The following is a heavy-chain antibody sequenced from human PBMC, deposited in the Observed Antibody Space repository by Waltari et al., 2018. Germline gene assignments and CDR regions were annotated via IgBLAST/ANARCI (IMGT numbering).Heavy chain of an antibody. CDR1: GFTFTTYE. CDR3: SRGGTDFWTGGEDRYYFDY. D-gene: IGHD3-3*01. V-gene: IGHV3-48*03. CDR2: ISNSGSTI. J-gene: IGHJ4*02. Sequence: EVQLEESGGDLVQPGGSLRLSCAASGFTFTTYEFNWVRQAPGKGLEWILYISNSGSTIYYANSVKGRFTISRDNAKNSLFLQMNNLRAEDTAIYYCSRGGTDFWTGGEDRYYFDYWGRGTMVTVSS.